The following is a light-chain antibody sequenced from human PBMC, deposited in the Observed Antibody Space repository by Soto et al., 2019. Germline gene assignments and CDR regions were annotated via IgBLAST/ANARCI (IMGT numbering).Light chain of an antibody. J-gene: IGLJ2*01. Sequence: QSALTQPASVSGSLGQSITISCTGTSSDVGGYNYVSWYQQHPGKVPKLMIYEVSDRPSGVSNRFSGSKSGNTASLTISGLQAEDEADYYCSSYTISSTVIFGGGTKVTVL. CDR2: EVS. V-gene: IGLV2-14*01. CDR1: SSDVGGYNY. CDR3: SSYTISSTVI.